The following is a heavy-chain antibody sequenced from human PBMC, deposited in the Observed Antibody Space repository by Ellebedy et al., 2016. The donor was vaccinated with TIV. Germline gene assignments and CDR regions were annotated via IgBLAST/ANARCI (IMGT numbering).Heavy chain of an antibody. CDR2: IYYSGST. J-gene: IGHJ3*02. D-gene: IGHD1-26*01. CDR3: ARVSKWELGAFDI. CDR1: GGSISSYY. Sequence: SETLSLTCTVSGGSISSYYWSWIRQPPGKGLEWIGYIYYSGSTNYNPSLKSRVTISVDTSKNQFSLKLSSVTAADTAVYYCARVSKWELGAFDIWGQGTMVTVSS. V-gene: IGHV4-59*01.